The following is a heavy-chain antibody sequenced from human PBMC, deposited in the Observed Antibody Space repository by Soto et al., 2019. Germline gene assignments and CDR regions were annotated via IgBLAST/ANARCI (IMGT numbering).Heavy chain of an antibody. V-gene: IGHV4-4*02. J-gene: IGHJ6*02. CDR1: GGSISSSNW. D-gene: IGHD3-10*01. CDR3: ARDVWFGLTRNYYGMDV. Sequence: QVQLQESGPGLVKPSGTLSLTCAVSGGSISSSNWWSWVRQPPGKGLEWIGEIYHSGSTNYNPSLQSRGTIPVDKSKNQFSLTLSSVTAADTAVYYCARDVWFGLTRNYYGMDVWGQGTTVTVSS. CDR2: IYHSGST.